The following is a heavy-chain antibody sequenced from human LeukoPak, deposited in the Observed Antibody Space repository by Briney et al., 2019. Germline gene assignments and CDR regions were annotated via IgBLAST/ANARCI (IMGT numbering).Heavy chain of an antibody. Sequence: SETLSLTCAVSGVSVRSYNYWSWVRQPPGKSLEWLGEVYHSGSTIYNPSLESRITISMDTTKNQFSLRLTSVTAADTAVYYCAREPSYYYYYGMDVWGQGTTVTVSS. CDR2: VYHSGST. V-gene: IGHV4-4*02. J-gene: IGHJ6*02. CDR1: GVSVRSYNY. CDR3: AREPSYYYYYGMDV.